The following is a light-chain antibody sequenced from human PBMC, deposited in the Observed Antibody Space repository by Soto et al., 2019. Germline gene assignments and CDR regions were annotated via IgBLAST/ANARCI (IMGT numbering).Light chain of an antibody. CDR1: QSVDSAF. J-gene: IGKJ1*01. CDR2: GAS. Sequence: EIVLTQSPGSLSLSLGERATLSCRASQSVDSAFFAWYQQKPGQPPRLLMYGASRRATGIPDRFSGSGSGTHFTLTLSRLEPEDFAVYYCQQYASSLTFGQGTKVEI. CDR3: QQYASSLT. V-gene: IGKV3-20*01.